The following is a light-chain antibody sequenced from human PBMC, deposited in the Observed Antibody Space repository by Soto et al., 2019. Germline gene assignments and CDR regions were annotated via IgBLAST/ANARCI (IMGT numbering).Light chain of an antibody. CDR1: SSDVGGYNY. V-gene: IGLV2-14*01. CDR2: EVS. J-gene: IGLJ1*01. CDR3: SSYTSTNTLAV. Sequence: QSALTQPASVSGSPGQSITISCTGTSSDVGGYNYVSWYQQHAGKAPKPMIYEVSNRPSGVSNRFSGSKSGDTASLTISGLQVEDEADYYCSSYTSTNTLAVFGTGTKVTVL.